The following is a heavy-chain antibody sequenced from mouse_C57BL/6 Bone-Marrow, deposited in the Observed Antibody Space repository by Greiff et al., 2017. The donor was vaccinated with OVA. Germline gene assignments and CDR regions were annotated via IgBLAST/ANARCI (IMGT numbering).Heavy chain of an antibody. CDR3: ARLGTYYGSSLFDY. Sequence: VQLQQSGAELVRPGASVKLSCKASGYTFTDYYINWVKQRPGQGLEWIARIYPGSGNTYYNEKFKGKATLTAEKSSSTAYMQLSSLTSEDSAVYFCARLGTYYGSSLFDYWGQGTTLTVSS. D-gene: IGHD1-1*01. V-gene: IGHV1-76*01. J-gene: IGHJ2*01. CDR1: GYTFTDYY. CDR2: IYPGSGNT.